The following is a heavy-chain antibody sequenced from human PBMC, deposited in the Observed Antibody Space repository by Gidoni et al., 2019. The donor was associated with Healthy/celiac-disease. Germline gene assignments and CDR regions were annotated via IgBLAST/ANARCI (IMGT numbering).Heavy chain of an antibody. J-gene: IGHJ3*02. Sequence: QLQLQESGPGLVKPSETLSLTCTVSGGSISSSSYYWGWIRQPPGKGLEWIGSIYYSGSTYYNPSLKSRVTISVDTSKNQFSLKLSSVTAADTAVYYCARREWDLGAFDIWGQGTMVTVSS. D-gene: IGHD1-26*01. CDR3: ARREWDLGAFDI. CDR1: GGSISSSSYY. CDR2: IYYSGST. V-gene: IGHV4-39*01.